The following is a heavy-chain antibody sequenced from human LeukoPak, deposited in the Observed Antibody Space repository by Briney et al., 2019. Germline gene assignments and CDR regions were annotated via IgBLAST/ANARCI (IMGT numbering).Heavy chain of an antibody. Sequence: GGSLRLSCLASGFTFSSYGMSWVRQAPGKGLEWVSAISGSGFSTYYADSVTGRFTVSRDNSKNTVDLQMNNLRVDDTAIYYCAKDHANTPVVTNWGQGILVSVSS. V-gene: IGHV3-23*01. CDR3: AKDHANTPVVTN. CDR1: GFTFSSYG. J-gene: IGHJ4*02. D-gene: IGHD2-21*02. CDR2: ISGSGFST.